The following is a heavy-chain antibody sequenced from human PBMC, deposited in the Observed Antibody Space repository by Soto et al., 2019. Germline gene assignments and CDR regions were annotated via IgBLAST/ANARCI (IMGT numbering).Heavy chain of an antibody. CDR2: IIPIFDTP. CDR1: GGTFKMYA. Sequence: QVQLVQSGAEVRKPGSAVRVSCKASGGTFKMYAMNWVRQAPGQGLEWMAGIIPIFDTPRYAQKFQGRVTITVDESTTTAYMKLSSLRSEDTATYYCTRSIGSGGVMGGFDYWGQGTLVTVAS. J-gene: IGHJ4*02. V-gene: IGHV1-69*01. CDR3: TRSIGSGGVMGGFDY. D-gene: IGHD3-16*01.